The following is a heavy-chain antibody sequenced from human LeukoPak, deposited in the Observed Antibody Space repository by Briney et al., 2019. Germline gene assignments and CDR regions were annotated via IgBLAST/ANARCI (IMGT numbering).Heavy chain of an antibody. CDR1: GDSLSSYY. J-gene: IGHJ4*02. V-gene: IGHV4-4*07. Sequence: SETLSLTCTVSGDSLSSYYWSWVRQPAGKGLEWIGRIHPSGSTNYNPSLKSRVTLSVDTSKNQFSLKLTSVTAADTAVYYCARETAELGRSFDYWGQGALVTVSS. D-gene: IGHD6-6*01. CDR3: ARETAELGRSFDY. CDR2: IHPSGST.